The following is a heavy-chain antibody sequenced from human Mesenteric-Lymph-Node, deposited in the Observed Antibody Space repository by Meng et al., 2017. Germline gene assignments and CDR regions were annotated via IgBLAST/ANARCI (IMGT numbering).Heavy chain of an antibody. CDR1: GYRFSSYW. J-gene: IGHJ6*02. CDR3: ARLVGDILTGRVDV. V-gene: IGHV5-51*01. D-gene: IGHD3-9*01. Sequence: GESLKISCKGSGYRFSSYWIGWVRQMPGKGLEWMGIIYPGDSGTRYSPSFQGQVTISADKSINTAYLQWSSLKASDTAMYYCARLVGDILTGRVDVWGQGTTVTVSS. CDR2: IYPGDSGT.